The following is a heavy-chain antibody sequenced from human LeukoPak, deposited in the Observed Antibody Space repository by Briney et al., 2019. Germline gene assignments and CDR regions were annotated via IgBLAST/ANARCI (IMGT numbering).Heavy chain of an antibody. CDR1: GDSLSSGYY. V-gene: IGHV4-38-2*02. Sequence: SETLSLTCIVSGDSLSSGYYWGWVRQSPGKGLEWIGSVYHTGSTYYNPSLKSRVTISVDKSKNQFSLKLSSVTAADTAVYYCARDQLAGFDYWGQGTLVTVSS. CDR3: ARDQLAGFDY. J-gene: IGHJ4*02. D-gene: IGHD6-13*01. CDR2: VYHTGST.